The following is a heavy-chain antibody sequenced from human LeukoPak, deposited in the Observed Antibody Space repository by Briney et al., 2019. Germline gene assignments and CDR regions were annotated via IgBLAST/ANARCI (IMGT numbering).Heavy chain of an antibody. D-gene: IGHD1-1*01. Sequence: GGSLRLSCAASGFNFRIYGMNWVRQAPGKGLEWVAFVRYDGIQKYHADSVKGRFTISRDNAKNSLYLQMNSLRPEDTAVYYCARSSYTPLDSWGQGTLVTVSS. J-gene: IGHJ4*02. CDR2: VRYDGIQK. CDR1: GFNFRIYG. V-gene: IGHV3-30*02. CDR3: ARSSYTPLDS.